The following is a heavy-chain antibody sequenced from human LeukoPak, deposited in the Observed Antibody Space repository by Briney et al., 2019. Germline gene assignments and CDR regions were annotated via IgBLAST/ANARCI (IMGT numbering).Heavy chain of an antibody. J-gene: IGHJ5*02. V-gene: IGHV4-34*01. CDR3: ARGRPYYDFWSGYQNWFDP. Sequence: SETLSLTCAVYGGSFSGYCWSWIRQPPGKGLEWIGEINHSGSTNYNPSLKSRVTISVDTSKNQFSLKLSSVTAADTAVYYCARGRPYYDFWSGYQNWFDPWGQGTLVTVSS. CDR1: GGSFSGYC. CDR2: INHSGST. D-gene: IGHD3-3*01.